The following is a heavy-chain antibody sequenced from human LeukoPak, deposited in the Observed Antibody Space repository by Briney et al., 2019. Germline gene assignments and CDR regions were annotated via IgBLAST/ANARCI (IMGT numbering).Heavy chain of an antibody. Sequence: SETLSLTCTVSGGSISGSSYYWGWIRQPPGKGLEWIGSIYYSGSTYYNPSLKSRVTISVDTSKNQFSLKLSSVTAADTAVYYCARDRGDYDFWSGYYPYHFDYWGQGTLVTVSS. CDR1: GGSISGSSYY. CDR2: IYYSGST. D-gene: IGHD3-3*01. J-gene: IGHJ4*02. CDR3: ARDRGDYDFWSGYYPYHFDY. V-gene: IGHV4-39*07.